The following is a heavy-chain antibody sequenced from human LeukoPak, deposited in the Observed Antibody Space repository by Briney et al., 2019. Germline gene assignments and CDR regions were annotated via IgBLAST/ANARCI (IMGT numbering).Heavy chain of an antibody. CDR2: IYENGGTT. Sequence: GGSLSLSCVGSGFTFRSHAMSWVRQAPEKGLEFVSGIYENGGTTYYADSVKGRFSISRDNSKNTLYPQMDSLRGEDTAVYYCAKDFRIGYSAHFDYWGQGALVTVSS. D-gene: IGHD2-21*01. CDR3: AKDFRIGYSAHFDY. V-gene: IGHV3-23*01. J-gene: IGHJ4*02. CDR1: GFTFRSHA.